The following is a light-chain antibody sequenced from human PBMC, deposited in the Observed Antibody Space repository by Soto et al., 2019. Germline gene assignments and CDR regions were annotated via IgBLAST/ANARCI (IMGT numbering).Light chain of an antibody. CDR2: GAS. Sequence: ESVLTQSPGTLSLSTGERATLSCRASQSVSSSCLAWYQLKPGQAPRLLIYGASSRATGIPDRFSGSGSGTDFTLTISRLEPEDFAVYYCQQYHSSPLTFGQGTKVEIK. CDR1: QSVSSSC. V-gene: IGKV3-20*01. J-gene: IGKJ1*01. CDR3: QQYHSSPLT.